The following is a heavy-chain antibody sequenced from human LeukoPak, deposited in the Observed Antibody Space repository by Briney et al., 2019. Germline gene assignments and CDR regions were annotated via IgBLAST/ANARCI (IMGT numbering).Heavy chain of an antibody. V-gene: IGHV7-4-1*02. CDR2: INTNTGNP. CDR3: ARDTSMGRRDFDY. Sequence: APVKVSCKASGYTFTSYAMNWVRQAPGQGLEWMGWINTNTGNPTYAQGFTGRFVFSLDTSVSTAYLQISSLKAEDTAVYYCARDTSMGRRDFDYWGPGTLVTVSS. D-gene: IGHD3-10*01. J-gene: IGHJ4*02. CDR1: GYTFTSYA.